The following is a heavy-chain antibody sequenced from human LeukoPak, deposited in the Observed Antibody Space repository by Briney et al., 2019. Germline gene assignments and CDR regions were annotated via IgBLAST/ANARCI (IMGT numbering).Heavy chain of an antibody. CDR1: GFTFSSHS. D-gene: IGHD5-24*01. J-gene: IGHJ4*02. CDR3: ANDGSGDY. Sequence: GGSLRLSCAAYGFTFSSHSMNWVRQAPGKGLEWVSSISSSSSYIYYADSVKGRFTISRDNAKNSLYLQMNSLRAEDTAVYYCANDGSGDYWGQGTLVTVSS. V-gene: IGHV3-21*01. CDR2: ISSSSSYI.